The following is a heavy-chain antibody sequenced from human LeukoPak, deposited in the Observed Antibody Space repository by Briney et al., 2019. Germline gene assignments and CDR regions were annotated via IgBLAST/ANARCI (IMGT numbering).Heavy chain of an antibody. V-gene: IGHV3-23*01. D-gene: IGHD2-15*01. CDR3: AKYPRRGVGFVVATFDY. J-gene: IGHJ4*02. Sequence: GGSLRLSCVASGFIFSNYGMSWVRQVPGKGLEWVSSVRVDGHTTFYADSVKGRFTISRDNSKNTLYLQMNSLRAEDTAVYYCAKYPRRGVGFVVATFDYWGQGTLVRVSS. CDR2: VRVDGHTT. CDR1: GFIFSNYG.